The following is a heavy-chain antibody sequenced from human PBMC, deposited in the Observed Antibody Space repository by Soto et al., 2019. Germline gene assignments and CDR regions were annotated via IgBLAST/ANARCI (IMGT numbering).Heavy chain of an antibody. Sequence: EVQLLESGGGLVQPGGSLRLSCAASGFTFSNYAMSCVRKTPGKGLEWVSTISGGGGNTYYTDSVKGRFTSSRDNSKGTVYLQMNSLRAEDTAIDYCAKERLGRGADYWGQGALVTVTS. CDR1: GFTFSNYA. V-gene: IGHV3-23*01. CDR3: AKERLGRGADY. J-gene: IGHJ4*02. CDR2: ISGGGGNT.